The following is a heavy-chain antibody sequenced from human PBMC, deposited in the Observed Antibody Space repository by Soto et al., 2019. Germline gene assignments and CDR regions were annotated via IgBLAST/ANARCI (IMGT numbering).Heavy chain of an antibody. V-gene: IGHV1-69*02. CDR3: ARSYDILPGYY. CDR2: IIPILGIA. Sequence: QVQLVQSGAEVKKPGSSVKVSCKASGGTFSSYTISWVRQAPGQGLEWMGRIIPILGIANYAQKFQGRVTITEDKSTSTAYMELSSLRAEDTAVYYCARSYDILPGYYWGQGTLVTVSS. J-gene: IGHJ4*02. D-gene: IGHD3-9*01. CDR1: GGTFSSYT.